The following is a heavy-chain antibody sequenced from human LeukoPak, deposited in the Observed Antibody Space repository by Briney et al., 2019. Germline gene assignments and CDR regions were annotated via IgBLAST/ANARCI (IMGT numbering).Heavy chain of an antibody. CDR3: ARDGRYGSGSYYNRRDNWFDP. CDR2: ISYDGGNK. J-gene: IGHJ5*02. Sequence: GGSLRLSCAASGFTFSSYAMHWVRQAPGKGLEWVAVISYDGGNKYYADSVKGRFTISRDNSKNTLYLQMNSLRAEDTAVYYCARDGRYGSGSYYNRRDNWFDPWGQGTLVTVSS. V-gene: IGHV3-30*04. CDR1: GFTFSSYA. D-gene: IGHD3-10*01.